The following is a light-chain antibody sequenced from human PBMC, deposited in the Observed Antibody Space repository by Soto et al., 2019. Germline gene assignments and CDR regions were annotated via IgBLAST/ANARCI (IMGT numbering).Light chain of an antibody. Sequence: EIAMTQSPVTLSASPGERVTLSCRASQSVNSNLVWYQQRPRQAPRVLIYGASNRASGIPDRLSGSGSATDFTLTLSSLEPDDFALYYCQQYTDSPPLTFGGGTRLEIK. CDR2: GAS. CDR3: QQYTDSPPLT. J-gene: IGKJ5*01. CDR1: QSVNSN. V-gene: IGKV3D-15*01.